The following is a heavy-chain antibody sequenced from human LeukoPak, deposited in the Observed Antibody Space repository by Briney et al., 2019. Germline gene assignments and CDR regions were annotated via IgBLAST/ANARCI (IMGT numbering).Heavy chain of an antibody. J-gene: IGHJ5*02. Sequence: GGSLRLSCAASGFTFNSYAMSWLRQAPGKGLEGVSAISGSGGTTNCADSVKGRLTISRDNSENTLYLHMNSLRAEDTAVYYCAKGRAQPPRNWFDPWGQGTLVTVSS. CDR2: ISGSGGTT. CDR1: GFTFNSYA. V-gene: IGHV3-23*01. CDR3: AKGRAQPPRNWFDP. D-gene: IGHD2-2*01.